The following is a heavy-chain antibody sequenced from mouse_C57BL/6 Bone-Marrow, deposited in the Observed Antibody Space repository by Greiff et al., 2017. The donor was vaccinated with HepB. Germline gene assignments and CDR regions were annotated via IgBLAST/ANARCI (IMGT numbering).Heavy chain of an antibody. Sequence: QVQLQQSGAELARPGASVKLSCKASGYTFTSYGISWVKQRTGQGLEWIGEIYPRSGNTYYNEKFKGKATLTADKSSSPAYMELRSLTSEDSAVYFCARHYGSSYTLYWYFDVWGTGTTVTVSS. V-gene: IGHV1-81*01. D-gene: IGHD1-1*01. CDR2: IYPRSGNT. CDR1: GYTFTSYG. CDR3: ARHYGSSYTLYWYFDV. J-gene: IGHJ1*03.